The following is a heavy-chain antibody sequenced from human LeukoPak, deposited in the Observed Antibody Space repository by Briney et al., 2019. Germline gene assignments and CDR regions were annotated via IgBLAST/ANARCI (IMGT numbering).Heavy chain of an antibody. CDR3: ASPSDCSGGSCYWRAFDI. J-gene: IGHJ3*02. CDR1: GFTFSSYS. D-gene: IGHD2-15*01. V-gene: IGHV3-48*04. Sequence: GGSLRLSCAASGFTFSSYSMNWVRQAPGKGLEWVSYISSSGSTIYYADSVKGRFTISRDNAKNSLYLQMNSLRAEDTAVYYCASPSDCSGGSCYWRAFDIWGQGTMVTVSS. CDR2: ISSSGSTI.